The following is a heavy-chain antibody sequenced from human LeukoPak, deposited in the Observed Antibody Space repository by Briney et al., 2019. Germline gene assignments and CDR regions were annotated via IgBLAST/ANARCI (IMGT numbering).Heavy chain of an antibody. CDR2: INHSGST. Sequence: NPSETLSLTCAVYGGSFSGYCWSWIRQPPGKGLEWIGEINHSGSTNYNPSLKSRVTISVDTSKNQFSLKLSSVTAADTAVYYCARGKDTAMGTAFDIWGQGTMVTVSS. J-gene: IGHJ3*02. CDR3: ARGKDTAMGTAFDI. V-gene: IGHV4-34*01. CDR1: GGSFSGYC. D-gene: IGHD5-18*01.